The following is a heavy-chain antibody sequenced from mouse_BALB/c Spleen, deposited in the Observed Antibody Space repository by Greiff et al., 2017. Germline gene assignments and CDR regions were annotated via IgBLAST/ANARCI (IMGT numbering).Heavy chain of an antibody. J-gene: IGHJ4*01. V-gene: IGHV5-6-5*01. Sequence: EVMLVESGGGLVKRGGSLKLSCAASGFTFSSYAMSWVRQTPEKRLEWVASISSGGSTYYPECVKGRFTISRDNARNILYLQMSSLGSEDTAMYYCARGYAMDYWGQGTAVTVSS. CDR1: GFTFSSYA. CDR3: ARGYAMDY. CDR2: ISSGGST.